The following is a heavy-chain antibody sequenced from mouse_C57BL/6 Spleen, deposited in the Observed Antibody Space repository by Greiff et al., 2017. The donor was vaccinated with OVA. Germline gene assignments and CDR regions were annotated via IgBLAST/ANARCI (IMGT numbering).Heavy chain of an antibody. V-gene: IGHV5-17*01. CDR3: ARPSNSYFDY. D-gene: IGHD2-5*01. Sequence: EVHLVESGGGLVKPGGSLKLSCAASGFTFSDYGMHWVRQAPEKGLEWVAYISSGSSTIYYADTVKGRFTISRDNAKNTLFLQMTSLRSEDTAMYYCARPSNSYFDYWGQGTTLTVSS. J-gene: IGHJ2*01. CDR2: ISSGSSTI. CDR1: GFTFSDYG.